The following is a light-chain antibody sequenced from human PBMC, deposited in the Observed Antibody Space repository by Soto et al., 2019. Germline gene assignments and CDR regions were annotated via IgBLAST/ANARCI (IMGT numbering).Light chain of an antibody. CDR3: QQGYSLPIT. J-gene: IGKJ5*01. Sequence: DIQGTQSPSSLSASVGDRVTITCRSSQAIFTFLNWYQQKEGKAPRFLIYASFNLQSGVPSRYSGTGSGTDFTLTISSLQPKDFATYFCQQGYSLPITFGQGTRLDIK. CDR1: QAIFTF. CDR2: ASF. V-gene: IGKV1-39*01.